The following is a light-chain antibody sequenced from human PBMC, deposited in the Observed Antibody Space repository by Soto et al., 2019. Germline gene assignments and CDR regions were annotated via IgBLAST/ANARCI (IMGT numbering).Light chain of an antibody. J-gene: IGLJ2*01. CDR3: SSYTSSSTPCVV. CDR2: DVS. Sequence: QSALTQPASVSGSPGQSITISCTGTSSDVGGYNYVSWYQQHPGKAPKLMIYDVSNRPSGVSNRFSGSKSGNTASLTISGLQAEDEADYYCSSYTSSSTPCVVLGGGTKLTVL. V-gene: IGLV2-14*01. CDR1: SSDVGGYNY.